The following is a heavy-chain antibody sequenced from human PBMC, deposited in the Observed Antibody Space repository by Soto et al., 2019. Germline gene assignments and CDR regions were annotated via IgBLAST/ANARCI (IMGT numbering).Heavy chain of an antibody. D-gene: IGHD2-15*01. CDR3: ATGGSLEYCSGGSCSLGNWFDP. V-gene: IGHV4-34*01. CDR2: INHSGST. Sequence: QVQLQQWGAGLLKPSETLSLTCAVYGGSFSGYYWSWIRQPPGKGLEWIGEINHSGSTNYNPSLKSRVTISVHTSKNQFSLKLSSVTAADTAVYYCATGGSLEYCSGGSCSLGNWFDPWGQGTLVTVSS. J-gene: IGHJ5*02. CDR1: GGSFSGYY.